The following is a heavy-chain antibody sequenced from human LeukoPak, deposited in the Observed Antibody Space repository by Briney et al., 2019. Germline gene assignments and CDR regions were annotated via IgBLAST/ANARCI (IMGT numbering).Heavy chain of an antibody. J-gene: IGHJ4*02. D-gene: IGHD3-10*01. CDR1: GGSFRGYY. CDR2: IKHSGST. CDR3: ASTLYYYGSGSYVWQN. V-gene: IGHV4-34*01. Sequence: SETLSLTCAVYGGSFRGYYWSWIRQPPGKGLEWIGEIKHSGSTNYNPSLKSRVTISVDTSKNQFSLKLSSVTAADTAVYYCASTLYYYGSGSYVWQNWGQGTLVTVSS.